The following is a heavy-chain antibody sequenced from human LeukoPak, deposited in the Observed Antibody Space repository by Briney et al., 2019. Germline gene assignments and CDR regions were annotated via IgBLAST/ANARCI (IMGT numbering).Heavy chain of an antibody. V-gene: IGHV1-18*01. J-gene: IGHJ3*02. CDR2: IDAYSGNT. CDR3: ARDRPGDEAFDI. Sequence: ASVEVSCKASGYTFTTYGVSWVRQAPGQGLEWMGWIDAYSGNTNYVQKFQGRVTMTTDTSTSTAYMELRSLRSDDTAVYYCARDRPGDEAFDIWGQGTTVTVSS. D-gene: IGHD3-10*01. CDR1: GYTFTTYG.